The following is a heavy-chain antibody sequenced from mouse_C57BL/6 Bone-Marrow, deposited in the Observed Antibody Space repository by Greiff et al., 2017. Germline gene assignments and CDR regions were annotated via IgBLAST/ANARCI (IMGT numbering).Heavy chain of an antibody. D-gene: IGHD1-1*01. J-gene: IGHJ3*01. CDR1: GFNIKDYY. CDR3: TTDYYGSSSWFAY. V-gene: IGHV14-1*01. CDR2: IDPEDGDT. Sequence: VQLQQSGAELVRPGASVKLSCTASGFNIKDYYMHWVKQRPEQGLEWIGRIDPEDGDTEYAPKFQGKATMTEDTSSNTAYLQLSSLTSEDTAVYYCTTDYYGSSSWFAYWGQGTLVTVSA.